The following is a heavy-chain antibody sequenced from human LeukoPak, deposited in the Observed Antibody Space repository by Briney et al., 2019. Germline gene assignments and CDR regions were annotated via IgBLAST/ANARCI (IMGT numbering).Heavy chain of an antibody. D-gene: IGHD3-3*01. V-gene: IGHV3-30*02. J-gene: IGHJ3*02. Sequence: PGGSLRLSCAASGFTFSSYGMHWVRQAPGKGLEWVAFIRYDGSNKYYADSVKGRFTISRDNSKNTLYLQMNSLRAEDTAVYYCARSLHPNEPYYDFWSGNDAFDIWGQGTMVTVSS. CDR1: GFTFSSYG. CDR3: ARSLHPNEPYYDFWSGNDAFDI. CDR2: IRYDGSNK.